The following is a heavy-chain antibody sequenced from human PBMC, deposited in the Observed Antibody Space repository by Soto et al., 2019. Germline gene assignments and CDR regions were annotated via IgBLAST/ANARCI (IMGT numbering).Heavy chain of an antibody. J-gene: IGHJ4*02. Sequence: QVQLVQSGAEVKKSGASVKVSCKASGYTFTAYYIHWVRQAPGQGLEWMGWINPDTGGTDYTQKFQDWVTMTRDTSITSAYMELSSLKSDYTAVYFCARAVARDGSSWYRGGYDSWGQGTLVTVSS. CDR1: GYTFTAYY. V-gene: IGHV1-2*04. D-gene: IGHD6-13*01. CDR3: ARAVARDGSSWYRGGYDS. CDR2: INPDTGGT.